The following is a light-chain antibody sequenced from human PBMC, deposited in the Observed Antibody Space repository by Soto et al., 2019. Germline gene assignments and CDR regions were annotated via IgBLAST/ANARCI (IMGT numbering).Light chain of an antibody. CDR1: QSVLYRSNNKNY. J-gene: IGKJ1*01. CDR3: QQYYSTPQT. CDR2: WAS. Sequence: DIVMTQAPDSLAVSMGERATINCKSSQSVLYRSNNKNYLAWYQQKPGQSPKLLIYWASTRESGVPDRFSGSGSGTDFTLTISRLQPEDVVVYYCQQYYSTPQTFGQGTKVEIK. V-gene: IGKV4-1*01.